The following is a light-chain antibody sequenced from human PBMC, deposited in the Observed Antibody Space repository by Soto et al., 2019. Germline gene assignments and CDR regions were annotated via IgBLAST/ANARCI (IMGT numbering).Light chain of an antibody. CDR1: QSVSGSY. V-gene: IGKV3-20*01. Sequence: EIVLTQSPGTLSLSPGERATLSCRASQSVSGSYLAWYQQKPDQAPRLLIYGASSRATGIPDRFSGSGSGTDFILTISRLEPEDFAVYYCQQYGSSPPYTFGQGTKLEIK. J-gene: IGKJ2*01. CDR3: QQYGSSPPYT. CDR2: GAS.